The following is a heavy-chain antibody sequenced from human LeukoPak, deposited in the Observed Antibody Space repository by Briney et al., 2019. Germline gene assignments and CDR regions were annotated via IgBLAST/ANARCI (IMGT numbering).Heavy chain of an antibody. Sequence: GGSLRLSCAASGLTFSKSWMSWVRQAPGKGLEWVSAISGSGGSTYYADSVKGRFTISRDNSKNTLYLQMNSLRAEDTAVYYCAKDRLPYTVSGGYRGPSDYWGQGTLVTVSS. CDR2: ISGSGGST. CDR3: AKDRLPYTVSGGYRGPSDY. D-gene: IGHD1-26*01. CDR1: GLTFSKSW. J-gene: IGHJ4*02. V-gene: IGHV3-23*01.